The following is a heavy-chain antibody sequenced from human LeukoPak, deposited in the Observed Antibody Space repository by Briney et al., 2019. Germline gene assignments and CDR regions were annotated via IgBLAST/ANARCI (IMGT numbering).Heavy chain of an antibody. D-gene: IGHD5-18*01. CDR3: AKQQGALIQQWYFDY. J-gene: IGHJ4*02. Sequence: PGGSLRLSCAASGFKFRDYAMSWVRQAPGKGLEWVSTVEKTGGRAYYADSVTGRFTVSRDNSKNTLYLQMNSLRAEDTALYYCAKQQGALIQQWYFDYWGQGTLVTVSS. V-gene: IGHV3-23*01. CDR1: GFKFRDYA. CDR2: VEKTGGRA.